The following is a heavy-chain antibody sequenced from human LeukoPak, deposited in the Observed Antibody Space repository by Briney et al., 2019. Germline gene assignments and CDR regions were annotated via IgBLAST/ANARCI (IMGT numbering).Heavy chain of an antibody. CDR1: RFTFTSSA. V-gene: IGHV1-58*01. D-gene: IGHD1-26*01. J-gene: IGHJ4*02. Sequence: SVKVSCKASRFTFTSSAVQWVRQARGQRLEWIGWIVVGSGNTNYAQKLQERVTITRDMSTSTAYMELSSLRSEDTAVYYCARGIVGAPPGYWGQGTLVTVSS. CDR2: IVVGSGNT. CDR3: ARGIVGAPPGY.